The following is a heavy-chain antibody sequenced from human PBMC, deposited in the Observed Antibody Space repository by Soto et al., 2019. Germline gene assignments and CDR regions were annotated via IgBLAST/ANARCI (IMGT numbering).Heavy chain of an antibody. D-gene: IGHD3-10*01. CDR2: MYPAGNT. Sequence: EVQLVESGGGLVQPGGSLRLACAASGFPVSGNSMSWVRQTPGKGLEWVSVMYPAGNTYYADSVKGRLTISRDNSKHALYLQMNSLRAADTAVFYCVRDLRSAGSAHWGQGTLVTVAS. CDR3: VRDLRSAGSAH. J-gene: IGHJ4*02. CDR1: GFPVSGNS. V-gene: IGHV3-66*01.